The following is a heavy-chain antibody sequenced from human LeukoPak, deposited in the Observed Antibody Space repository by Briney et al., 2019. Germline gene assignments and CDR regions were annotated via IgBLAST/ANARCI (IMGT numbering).Heavy chain of an antibody. J-gene: IGHJ5*02. CDR2: IYYSGST. Sequence: PSETLSLTCTVSGGSISSYYWNWIRQPPGKGLEWIGYIYYSGSTNYNPSLKSRVTISVDTSKNQFSLKLSSVTAADTAVYYCARDYGSGSWYRWSDPWGQGTLVTVSS. CDR1: GGSISSYY. D-gene: IGHD6-13*01. V-gene: IGHV4-59*01. CDR3: ARDYGSGSWYRWSDP.